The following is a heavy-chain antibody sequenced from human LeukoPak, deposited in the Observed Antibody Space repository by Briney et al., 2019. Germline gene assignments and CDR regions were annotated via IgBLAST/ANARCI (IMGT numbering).Heavy chain of an antibody. Sequence: PSETLSLTCTVSDDSISDYYRGWIRQPPGKGLEWIGYFYNSGRSTYNPSLKSRVTISVDTSKNQFSLKLSSVTAADTAVYYCARLLCSGGSCYSNYYYYGMDVWGQGTTVTVSS. D-gene: IGHD2-15*01. J-gene: IGHJ6*02. CDR1: DDSISDYY. CDR3: ARLLCSGGSCYSNYYYYGMDV. V-gene: IGHV4-59*08. CDR2: FYNSGRS.